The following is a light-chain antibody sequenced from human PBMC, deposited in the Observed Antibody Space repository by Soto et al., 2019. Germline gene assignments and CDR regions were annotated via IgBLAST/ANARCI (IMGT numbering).Light chain of an antibody. CDR1: QSVSSSY. Sequence: EIVLTQSPGTLSLSPGERATLSCRASQSVSSSYLAWYQQKPGQAPRLLIYGASSRATGIPDRFSGSGSGTDFTLTISRLEPEDFAVYDCQQYGSSPVETFGQWTKLEIK. V-gene: IGKV3-20*01. CDR2: GAS. CDR3: QQYGSSPVET. J-gene: IGKJ2*01.